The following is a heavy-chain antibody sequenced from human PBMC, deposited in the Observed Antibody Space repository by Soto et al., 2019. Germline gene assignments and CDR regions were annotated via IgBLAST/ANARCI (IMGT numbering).Heavy chain of an antibody. V-gene: IGHV3-33*01. CDR3: VRDGIGGFDY. J-gene: IGHJ4*02. CDR1: GFTFRNYV. CDR2: IWDDGSNK. D-gene: IGHD3-10*01. Sequence: QVQLVESGGGVVQPGRSLRLSCVASGFTFRNYVMQWVRQAPGKGLEWVAVIWDDGSNKSYADSVKGRFAVSRDNSKNTLCLQMNSLRAEDTAVYYCVRDGIGGFDYWGQGTLVTVSS.